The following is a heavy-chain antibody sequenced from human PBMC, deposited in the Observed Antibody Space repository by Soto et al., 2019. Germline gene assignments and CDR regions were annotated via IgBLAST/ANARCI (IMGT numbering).Heavy chain of an antibody. D-gene: IGHD1-26*01. V-gene: IGHV3-21*01. CDR2: ISSSSSYI. Sequence: GGSLRLSCAASGFTFSRYAMNWVRQAPGKRLEWVSSISSSSSYIYYADSVKGRFTISRDNAKNSLYLQMNSLRAEDTAVYYCARDPDSGSSDFDYWGQGPLVTVSS. J-gene: IGHJ4*02. CDR1: GFTFSRYA. CDR3: ARDPDSGSSDFDY.